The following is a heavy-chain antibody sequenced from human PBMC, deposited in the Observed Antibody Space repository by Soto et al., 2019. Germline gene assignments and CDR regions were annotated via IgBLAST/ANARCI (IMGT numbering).Heavy chain of an antibody. CDR1: GFPLRSYR. CDR3: ARDLEIDDYIWGSYRHAFDI. Sequence: GGAPIPSFETSGFPLRSYRMDLVRPAPGEGLGGGSRINSDGSSTSYADSVKGRFTISRDNAKNTLYLQMNSLRAEDTAVYYCARDLEIDDYIWGSYRHAFDIWGQGTMVTVSS. J-gene: IGHJ3*02. CDR2: INSDGSST. D-gene: IGHD3-16*02. V-gene: IGHV3-74*01.